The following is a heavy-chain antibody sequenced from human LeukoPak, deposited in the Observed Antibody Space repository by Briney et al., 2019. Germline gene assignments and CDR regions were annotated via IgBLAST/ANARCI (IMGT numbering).Heavy chain of an antibody. D-gene: IGHD2-2*01. CDR2: INSDGSST. CDR1: GFTFGSYW. J-gene: IGHJ6*03. CDR3: ARDWRDCSSTSCYGDYYMDV. Sequence: GGSLRLSCAASGFTFGSYWMHWVRQAPGKGLVWVSRINSDGSSTSYADSVKGRFTISRDNAKNTLYLQMNSLRAEDTAVYYCARDWRDCSSTSCYGDYYMDVWGKGTTVTVSS. V-gene: IGHV3-74*01.